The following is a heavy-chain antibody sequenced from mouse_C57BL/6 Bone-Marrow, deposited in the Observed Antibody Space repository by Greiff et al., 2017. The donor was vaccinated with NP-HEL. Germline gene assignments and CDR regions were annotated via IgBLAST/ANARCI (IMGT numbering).Heavy chain of an antibody. D-gene: IGHD4-1*01. Sequence: ESGAELVRPGTSVKVSCKASGYAFTNYLIEWVKQRPGQGLEWIGVINPGSGGTNYNEKFKGKATLTADKSSSTAYMQLSSLTSEDSAVYFCAREGNWDYFDYWGQGTTLTVSS. CDR2: INPGSGGT. CDR1: GYAFTNYL. J-gene: IGHJ2*01. CDR3: AREGNWDYFDY. V-gene: IGHV1-54*01.